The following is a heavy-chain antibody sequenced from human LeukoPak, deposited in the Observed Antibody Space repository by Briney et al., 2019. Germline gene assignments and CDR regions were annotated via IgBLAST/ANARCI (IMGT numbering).Heavy chain of an antibody. Sequence: GGSLRLSCAASGFTFSSQGMAWVRQAPGKGLEWVSAIVGSGTTTYYADAVKGRFTISRDNSKNTVYLQMNSLRVEDTAVYYCARGFLGYSSSWYGYWGQGTLVTVSS. D-gene: IGHD6-13*01. CDR2: IVGSGTTT. J-gene: IGHJ4*02. CDR1: GFTFSSQG. CDR3: ARGFLGYSSSWYGY. V-gene: IGHV3-23*01.